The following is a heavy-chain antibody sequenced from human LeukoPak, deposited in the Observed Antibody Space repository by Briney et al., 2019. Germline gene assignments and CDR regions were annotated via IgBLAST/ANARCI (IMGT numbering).Heavy chain of an antibody. CDR2: ISGSGGST. D-gene: IGHD6-13*01. Sequence: GGSLRLSCSASGFTFSSYAMHWVRQAPGKGLEWVSAISGSGGSTYYADSVKGRFTISRDNSKNTLYLQMNSLRAEDTAVYYCARDAAAGAYYYYGMDVWGKGTTVTVSS. CDR1: GFTFSSYA. J-gene: IGHJ6*04. V-gene: IGHV3-64*04. CDR3: ARDAAAGAYYYYGMDV.